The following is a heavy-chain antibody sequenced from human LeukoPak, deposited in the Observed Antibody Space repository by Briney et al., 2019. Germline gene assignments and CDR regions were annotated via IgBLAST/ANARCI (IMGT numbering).Heavy chain of an antibody. Sequence: GGSLRLSCAASGFIFTSYWMSWVRQAPGKGLEWVANIKQDGSEKYYVDSVKGRSTISRDNAKNTLYLQMNSLRAEDTAVYYCARDGHSGSYPFDYWGQGTLVTVSS. CDR2: IKQDGSEK. CDR3: ARDGHSGSYPFDY. CDR1: GFIFTSYW. D-gene: IGHD1-26*01. J-gene: IGHJ4*02. V-gene: IGHV3-7*03.